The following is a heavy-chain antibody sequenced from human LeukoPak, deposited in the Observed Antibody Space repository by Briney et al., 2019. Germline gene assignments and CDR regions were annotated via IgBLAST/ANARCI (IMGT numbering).Heavy chain of an antibody. CDR3: ARRRAVAGSPRY. CDR1: GFTFSSYT. Sequence: PGGSLRLSCAASGFTFSSYTMNWIRQPPGKGLEWIGEINHSGSTNYNPSLKSRVTISVDTSKNQFSLKLSSVTAADTAVYYCARRRAVAGSPRYWGQGTLVTVSS. D-gene: IGHD6-19*01. V-gene: IGHV4-34*01. CDR2: INHSGST. J-gene: IGHJ4*02.